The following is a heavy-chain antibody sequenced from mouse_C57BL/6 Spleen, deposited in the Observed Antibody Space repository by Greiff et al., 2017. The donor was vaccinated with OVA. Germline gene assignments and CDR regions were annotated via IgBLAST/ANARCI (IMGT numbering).Heavy chain of an antibody. CDR3: ARHGSTMVTTDAMDY. Sequence: EVMLVESGGGLVKPGGSLKLSCAASGFTFSSYTMSWVRQTPEKRLEWVATISGGGGNTYYPDSVKGRFTISRDNAKNTLYLQMSSLRSEDTALYYCARHGSTMVTTDAMDYWGQGTSVTVSS. CDR2: ISGGGGNT. CDR1: GFTFSSYT. J-gene: IGHJ4*01. V-gene: IGHV5-9*01. D-gene: IGHD2-2*01.